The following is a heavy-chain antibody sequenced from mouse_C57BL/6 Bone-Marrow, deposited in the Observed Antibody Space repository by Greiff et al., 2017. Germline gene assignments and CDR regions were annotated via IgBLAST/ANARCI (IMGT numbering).Heavy chain of an antibody. CDR1: GYSFTGYF. D-gene: IGHD1-1*01. Sequence: EVKLVESGPELVKPGASVKISCKASGYSFTGYFMNWVKQSHGKSLEWIGRINPYNGDTFYNQKFKGKATLTVDKSSSTAHMELLSLTSEDFAVYYCARWGIWLGPSTVVAPYFDYWGQGNTLTVSS. CDR2: INPYNGDT. V-gene: IGHV1-37*01. CDR3: ARWGIWLGPSTVVAPYFDY. J-gene: IGHJ2*01.